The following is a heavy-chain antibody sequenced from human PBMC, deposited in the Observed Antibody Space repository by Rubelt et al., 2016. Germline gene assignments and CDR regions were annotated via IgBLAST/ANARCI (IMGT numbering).Heavy chain of an antibody. Sequence: EVQLVESGGGLVQPGGSLRLSCAASGFTLSSYAMSWVRQAPGKGLEWVSTISGGGSSTNYADPVKGRFTISRDNSKNMLYLQMNSLRAEDTAVYYCAKPVVNVIGAFDIWGQGTMVTVSS. CDR2: ISGGGSST. CDR3: AKPVVNVIGAFDI. J-gene: IGHJ3*02. D-gene: IGHD2-21*01. CDR1: GFTLSSYA. V-gene: IGHV3-23*04.